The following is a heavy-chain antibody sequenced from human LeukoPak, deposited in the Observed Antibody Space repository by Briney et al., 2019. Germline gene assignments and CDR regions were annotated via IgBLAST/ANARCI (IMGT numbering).Heavy chain of an antibody. Sequence: GGSLRLSCAASGFPFRSYAMHWVRQAPGKGLEWVAFIRYDGSYKYYADSVKGRFTISRDNSKNTLYLQMNSLRAEDTAVYYCANLYYYDPYAFDIWGQGTMVTVSS. D-gene: IGHD3-22*01. J-gene: IGHJ3*02. V-gene: IGHV3-30*02. CDR2: IRYDGSYK. CDR3: ANLYYYDPYAFDI. CDR1: GFPFRSYA.